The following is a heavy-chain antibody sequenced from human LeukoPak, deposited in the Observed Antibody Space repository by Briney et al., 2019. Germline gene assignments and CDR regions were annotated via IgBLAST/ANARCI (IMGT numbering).Heavy chain of an antibody. V-gene: IGHV3-21*01. D-gene: IGHD1-26*01. Sequence: GGSLRLSCAASGSIFSTYSMNWVRQAPGKGLEWVSSISSSTSYIYYADSVKGRFTISRDNAKNSLYLQMNSLRPEDTAVYYCARENSGSYYQFDCWGQGTLVTVSS. CDR2: ISSSTSYI. J-gene: IGHJ4*02. CDR1: GSIFSTYS. CDR3: ARENSGSYYQFDC.